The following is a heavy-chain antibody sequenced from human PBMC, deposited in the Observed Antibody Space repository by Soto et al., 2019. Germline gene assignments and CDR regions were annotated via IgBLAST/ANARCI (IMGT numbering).Heavy chain of an antibody. CDR3: AKGRLVVVAASALTLYFDY. CDR2: ISYDGSNK. J-gene: IGHJ4*02. V-gene: IGHV3-30*18. CDR1: GFTFSSYG. Sequence: QVQLVESGGGVVQPGRSLRLSCAASGFTFSSYGMHWVRQAPGKGLEWVAVISYDGSNKYYADSVKGRFTISRDNSKNTPYLQMNSLRAEDTAVYYCAKGRLVVVAASALTLYFDYWGQGTLVTVSS. D-gene: IGHD2-15*01.